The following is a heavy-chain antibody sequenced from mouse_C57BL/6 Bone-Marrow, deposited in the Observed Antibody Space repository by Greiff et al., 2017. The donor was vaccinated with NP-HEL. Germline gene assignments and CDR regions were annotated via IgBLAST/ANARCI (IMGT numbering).Heavy chain of an antibody. CDR2: INPSSGYT. CDR3: AHLAWFAY. J-gene: IGHJ3*01. Sequence: QVQLQQSGAELAKPGASVKLSCKASGYTFTSYWMHWVKQRPGQGLEWIGYINPSSGYTKYNQKFKDKVTLTADKSYSTANMQLSSLTFEDSEVYNCAHLAWFAYWDQGNLVTVSA. V-gene: IGHV1-7*01. CDR1: GYTFTSYW.